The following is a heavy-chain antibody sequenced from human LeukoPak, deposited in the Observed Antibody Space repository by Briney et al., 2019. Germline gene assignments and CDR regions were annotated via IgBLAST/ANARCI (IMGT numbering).Heavy chain of an antibody. CDR3: ARDLAWGAFDY. CDR2: ISGSGGST. D-gene: IGHD7-27*01. V-gene: IGHV3-23*01. CDR1: GFTSSSYA. Sequence: GGSLRLSCAASGFTSSSYAMSWVRQAPGKGLEWVSAISGSGGSTSYADSVKGRFTISRDNSKNTLYLQMNSLKAEDTAVYYCARDLAWGAFDYWGQGILVAVSS. J-gene: IGHJ4*02.